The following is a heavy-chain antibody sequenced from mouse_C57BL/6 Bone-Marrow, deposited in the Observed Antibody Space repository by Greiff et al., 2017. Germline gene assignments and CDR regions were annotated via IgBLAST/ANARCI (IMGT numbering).Heavy chain of an antibody. D-gene: IGHD3-2*02. V-gene: IGHV1-81*01. J-gene: IGHJ3*01. Sequence: QVQLQQSGAELARPGASVKLSCKASGYTFTSYGISWVKQRTGQGLEWIGEIYPRSGNTYYNEKFKGKATLTADKSSSTAYMELRSLTSEDSAVYFFARQLRLLAFAYWGQGTLVTVSA. CDR1: GYTFTSYG. CDR2: IYPRSGNT. CDR3: ARQLRLLAFAY.